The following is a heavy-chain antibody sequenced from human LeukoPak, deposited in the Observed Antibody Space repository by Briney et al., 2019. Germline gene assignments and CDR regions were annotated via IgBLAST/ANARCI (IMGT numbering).Heavy chain of an antibody. D-gene: IGHD3-10*01. CDR2: ISYDGSNK. V-gene: IGHV3-30*18. CDR3: AKELMVRGVIIVPSFDY. J-gene: IGHJ4*02. Sequence: GGSLRLSCAASGFTFSSYGMHWVRQAPGKGLEWVAVISYDGSNKYYADSVKGRFTISRDNSKNTLYLQMNSLRAEDTAVYYCAKELMVRGVIIVPSFDYWGQGTLVTVSS. CDR1: GFTFSSYG.